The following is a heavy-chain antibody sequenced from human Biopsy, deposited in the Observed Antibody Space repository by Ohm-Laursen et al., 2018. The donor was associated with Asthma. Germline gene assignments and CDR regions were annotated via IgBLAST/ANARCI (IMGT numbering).Heavy chain of an antibody. J-gene: IGHJ4*02. CDR2: FYYSGST. CDR1: YGSITSGGYY. D-gene: IGHD3-22*01. Sequence: TLSLTCTVSYGSITSGGYYWTWIRQHPGKGLEWIGFFYYSGSTYYNPSLKSRVSTSIDTSKNQFSLKLSSVTAADTAVYYCARAQDYYDSRGYYRSFDYWGQGTLVTVSS. V-gene: IGHV4-31*03. CDR3: ARAQDYYDSRGYYRSFDY.